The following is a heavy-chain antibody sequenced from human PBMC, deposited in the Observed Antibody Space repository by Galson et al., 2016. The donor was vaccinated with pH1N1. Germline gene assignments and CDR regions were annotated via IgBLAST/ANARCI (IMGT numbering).Heavy chain of an antibody. V-gene: IGHV3-7*01. CDR1: GFTFSRYW. CDR2: IYQDGSEK. CDR3: ATVGSLGDDRAPPYFQH. Sequence: SLRLSCAASGFTFSRYWMSWVRQAPGKGLEWVASIYQDGSEKYYVDSVKGRFSISRDNAENSLFLQMNSLRAEDTAMYYCATVGSLGDDRAPPYFQHWGQGTLISVSS. D-gene: IGHD4-17*01. J-gene: IGHJ1*01.